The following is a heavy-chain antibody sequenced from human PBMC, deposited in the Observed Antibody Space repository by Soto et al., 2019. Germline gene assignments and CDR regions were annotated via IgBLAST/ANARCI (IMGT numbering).Heavy chain of an antibody. CDR1: GASITYGGYS. CDR3: ARGGGSDSFDY. CDR2: INHLGTT. J-gene: IGHJ4*02. V-gene: IGHV4-30-2*01. D-gene: IGHD1-26*01. Sequence: TLSLTCTVSGASITYGGYSWSWIRQTPGKGLEWIGYINHLGTTFYNPSFESRLTLSIDRAKNQFSLNLNSMSAADRAVYFCARGGGSDSFDYWGQGILVTVSS.